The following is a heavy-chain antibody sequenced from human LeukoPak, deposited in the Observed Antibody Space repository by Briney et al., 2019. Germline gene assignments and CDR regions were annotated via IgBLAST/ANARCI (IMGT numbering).Heavy chain of an antibody. Sequence: ASVKVSCKASGYTFTGYYMHWVRQAPGQGLEWMGWISAYNGNTNYAQKLQGRVTMTTDTSTSTAYMELRSLRSDDTAVYYCARDYLGGRLDYWGQGTLVTVSS. CDR3: ARDYLGGRLDY. D-gene: IGHD3-16*01. V-gene: IGHV1-18*04. CDR2: ISAYNGNT. CDR1: GYTFTGYY. J-gene: IGHJ4*02.